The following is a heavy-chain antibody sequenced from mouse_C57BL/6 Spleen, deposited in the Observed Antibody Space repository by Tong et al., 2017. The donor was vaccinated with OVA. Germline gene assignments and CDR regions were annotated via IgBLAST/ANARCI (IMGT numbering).Heavy chain of an antibody. V-gene: IGHV14-3*02. J-gene: IGHJ3*01. CDR1: GFNIKDTY. CDR3: ARRPGFAY. Sequence: EVQLQQSGAELVKPGASVKLSCTASGFNIKDTYMHWVKQRPEQGLEWIGRIDPANGNTKYDPKFQGKATITADTSSITAYLQLSSLTSEDTAVYYCARRPGFAYWGQGTLVTVSA. CDR2: IDPANGNT.